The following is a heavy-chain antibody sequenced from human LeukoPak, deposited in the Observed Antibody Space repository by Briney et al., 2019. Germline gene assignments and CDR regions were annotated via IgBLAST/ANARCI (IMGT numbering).Heavy chain of an antibody. D-gene: IGHD6-19*01. CDR3: ASAIAVAGRIGVFDY. CDR2: INHSGST. Sequence: SETLSLTCVVYGGSFSGYYWTWIRQPPGKGLEWIGEINHSGSTNYNPSLKSRVTISVDTSKNQFSLKLSSVTAADTAVYYCASAIAVAGRIGVFDYWGQGTLVTVSS. J-gene: IGHJ4*02. V-gene: IGHV4-34*01. CDR1: GGSFSGYY.